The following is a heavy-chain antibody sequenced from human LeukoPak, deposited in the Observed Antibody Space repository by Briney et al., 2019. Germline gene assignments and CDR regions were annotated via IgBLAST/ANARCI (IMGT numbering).Heavy chain of an antibody. CDR3: ARGKDRSGSYEYLFDGHDY. CDR1: GYTFTSYD. J-gene: IGHJ4*02. Sequence: ASLKVSCKPSGYTFTSYDINWVRPATGQGREWMGWMNPNSGNTGYEQRFQGRVTMTRNTSISTAYMELSSLRSEDTAVYYCARGKDRSGSYEYLFDGHDYWGQGTLVTVSS. CDR2: MNPNSGNT. V-gene: IGHV1-8*01. D-gene: IGHD3-10*01.